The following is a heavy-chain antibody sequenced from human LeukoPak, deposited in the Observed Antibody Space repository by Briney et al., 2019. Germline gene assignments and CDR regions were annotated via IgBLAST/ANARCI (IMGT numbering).Heavy chain of an antibody. V-gene: IGHV3-23*01. Sequence: GGSLRLSCAASGFTFSSYAMSWIRQAPGKGLEWVSAISGSGGSTYYADSVKGRFTISRDNSKNMLYLQMNSLRAEDTAVYYCAKDRASVVVPAAIGYWGQGTLVTVSS. CDR2: ISGSGGST. CDR1: GFTFSSYA. J-gene: IGHJ4*02. D-gene: IGHD2-2*01. CDR3: AKDRASVVVPAAIGY.